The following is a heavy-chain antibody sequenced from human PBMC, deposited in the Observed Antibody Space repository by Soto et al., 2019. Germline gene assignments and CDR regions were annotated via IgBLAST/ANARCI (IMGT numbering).Heavy chain of an antibody. V-gene: IGHV4-59*01. CDR1: GGSISTYY. D-gene: IGHD3-10*01. Sequence: TLSLTCTVSGGSISTYYWSWIRQPPGKGLEWIGYMFHSGSPSYNPSFKSRVSLSMNTSKNQFYLKLSSVTAADTAVYYCARDRRGDDYGIFDYWGQGALVTVSS. CDR3: ARDRRGDDYGIFDY. CDR2: MFHSGSP. J-gene: IGHJ4*02.